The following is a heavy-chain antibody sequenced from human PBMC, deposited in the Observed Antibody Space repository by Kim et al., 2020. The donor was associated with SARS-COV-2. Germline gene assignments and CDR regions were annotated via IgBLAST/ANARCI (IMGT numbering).Heavy chain of an antibody. CDR2: IQSKADGETT. V-gene: IGHV3-15*01. J-gene: IGHJ4*02. CDR3: TTAWGHYYGSGD. Sequence: GGSLRLSCAASGFTFSDAWMSWVRQAPGKGLAWVGRIQSKADGETTEYFPSVKDRFTISRDDSKNTVYLQMNSLKIEDTAVYFCTTAWGHYYGSGDWGQGTLVSISS. D-gene: IGHD3-10*01. CDR1: GFTFSDAW.